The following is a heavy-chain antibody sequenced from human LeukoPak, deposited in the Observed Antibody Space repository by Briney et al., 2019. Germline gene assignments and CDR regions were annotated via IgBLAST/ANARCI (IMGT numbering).Heavy chain of an antibody. CDR1: GFTFTTYW. D-gene: IGHD3-10*01. V-gene: IGHV3-7*01. CDR2: IKQDGTEK. Sequence: GESLRLSCAASGFTFTTYWMSWVRQAPGKGLEWVANIKQDGTEKYYVDSVKGRFTISRDNAKNSLYLQMNSLRAEDTAVYYCARDGTPVLLWFGELFGGYNWFDPWGQGTLVTVSS. CDR3: ARDGTPVLLWFGELFGGYNWFDP. J-gene: IGHJ5*02.